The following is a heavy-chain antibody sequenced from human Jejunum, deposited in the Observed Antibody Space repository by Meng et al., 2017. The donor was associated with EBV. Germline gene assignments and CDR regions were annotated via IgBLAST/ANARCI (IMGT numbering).Heavy chain of an antibody. D-gene: IGHD1-1*01. V-gene: IGHV3-74*01. Sequence: EVQLVESGGGLVQPGGSRRLSCAASGFTLSIYWIHWVRQAPGKGLEWVSRISPDGGDTDYADSVKGRFIISRDNAKNTLYLQINSLRAEDTAVYYCVRDFDSGTGYRGHGTMVTVSS. CDR2: ISPDGGDT. CDR1: GFTLSIYW. J-gene: IGHJ4*01. CDR3: VRDFDSGTGY.